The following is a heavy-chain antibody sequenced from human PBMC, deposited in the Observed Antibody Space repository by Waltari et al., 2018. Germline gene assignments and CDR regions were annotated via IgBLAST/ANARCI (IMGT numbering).Heavy chain of an antibody. CDR1: GGTFSSYA. J-gene: IGHJ4*02. D-gene: IGHD3-9*01. Sequence: QVQLVQSGAEVKKPGSSVKVSCQASGGTFSSYAISWVRQAPGQGLEWMGGTIPIFGTANYAQKFQGRVTITADKSTSTTYMELSSLRSEDTAVYYCARAPTNYDIYNYWGQGTLVTVSS. CDR2: TIPIFGTA. V-gene: IGHV1-69*14. CDR3: ARAPTNYDIYNY.